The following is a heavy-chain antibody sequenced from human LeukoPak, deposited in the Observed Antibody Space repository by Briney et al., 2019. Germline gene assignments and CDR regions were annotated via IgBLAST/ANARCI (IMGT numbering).Heavy chain of an antibody. D-gene: IGHD1-26*01. V-gene: IGHV1-2*02. CDR3: ARDLSGRYEFDY. CDR1: GYTFTDYY. CDR2: ISPNSGGT. Sequence: ASVKVSCKASGYTFTDYYTHWVRQAPGQGLEWMGWISPNSGGTNYAQKFQGRVTMTRDTSISTAYMELSRLRSDDTAVYYCARDLSGRYEFDYWGQGTLVTVSS. J-gene: IGHJ4*02.